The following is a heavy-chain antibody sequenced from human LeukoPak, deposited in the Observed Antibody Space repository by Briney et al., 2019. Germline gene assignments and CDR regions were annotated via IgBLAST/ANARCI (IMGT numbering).Heavy chain of an antibody. D-gene: IGHD2-15*01. CDR2: ISDSDIT. CDR1: GDSVSSGY. Sequence: SETLSLTCTVSGDSVSSGYWTWIRQSPGKGLEWMGYISDSDITDYNPSLKSRLTISVDTSNNQFSLNLNSVTAADTAVYYCAGRGHRYSRDWGQGILVTVSS. CDR3: AGRGHRYSRD. V-gene: IGHV4-4*09. J-gene: IGHJ1*01.